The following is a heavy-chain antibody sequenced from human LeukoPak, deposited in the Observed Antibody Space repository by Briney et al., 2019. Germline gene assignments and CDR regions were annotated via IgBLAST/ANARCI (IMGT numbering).Heavy chain of an antibody. D-gene: IGHD6-19*01. Sequence: GGSLRLSCAASGFTFGTYAMSWVRQAPGKGLEWISAISGSGGSTYYADSVKGRFTISRDNSKNTLYLQMNSLRAEDTAVYYCAKIPFSSGWVQNWFDPWGQGTLVTVSS. CDR2: ISGSGGST. V-gene: IGHV3-23*01. CDR1: GFTFGTYA. CDR3: AKIPFSSGWVQNWFDP. J-gene: IGHJ5*02.